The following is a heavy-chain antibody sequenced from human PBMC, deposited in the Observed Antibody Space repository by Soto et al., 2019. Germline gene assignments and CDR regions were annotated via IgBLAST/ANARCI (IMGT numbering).Heavy chain of an antibody. D-gene: IGHD5-18*01. CDR2: ISSSSSYT. Sequence: QVQLVESGGGLVKPGGSLRLSCAASGFTFSDYYMSWIRQAPGKGLEWVSYISSSSSYTNYADSVKGRVTNSRDNAKNSLYLQMNSLRAEDTAVYYCARDTPDTAMVSWGYYGMDVWGQGTTVTVSS. V-gene: IGHV3-11*06. CDR1: GFTFSDYY. J-gene: IGHJ6*02. CDR3: ARDTPDTAMVSWGYYGMDV.